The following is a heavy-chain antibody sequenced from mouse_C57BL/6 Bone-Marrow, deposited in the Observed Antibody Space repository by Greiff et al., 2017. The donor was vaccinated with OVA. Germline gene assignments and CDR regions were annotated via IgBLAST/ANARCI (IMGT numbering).Heavy chain of an antibody. Sequence: VQLQQPGAELVKPGALVKMSCKASGYTFTSYWITWVKQRPGQGLEWIGDIYPGSGSTNYNEKFKSKATLTVDTSSSTAYMQLSSLTSEDSAVYYCATYSIYYAMDYWGQGTSVTVSS. CDR1: GYTFTSYW. CDR2: IYPGSGST. V-gene: IGHV1-55*01. D-gene: IGHD2-10*01. J-gene: IGHJ4*01. CDR3: ATYSIYYAMDY.